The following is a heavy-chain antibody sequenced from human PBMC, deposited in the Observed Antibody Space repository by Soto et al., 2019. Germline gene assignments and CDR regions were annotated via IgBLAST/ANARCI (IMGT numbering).Heavy chain of an antibody. CDR2: ISYDGSNK. J-gene: IGHJ3*02. CDR3: AKDLGHGGRGAFDI. Sequence: QVQLVESGGGVVQPGRSLRLSCAASGFTLSSYGMHWVRQAPGKGLEWVAVISYDGSNKYYADSVKGRFTISRDNSKNTLYLQMNSLRAEDTAVYYCAKDLGHGGRGAFDICGQGTMVTVSS. CDR1: GFTLSSYG. V-gene: IGHV3-30*18. D-gene: IGHD7-27*01.